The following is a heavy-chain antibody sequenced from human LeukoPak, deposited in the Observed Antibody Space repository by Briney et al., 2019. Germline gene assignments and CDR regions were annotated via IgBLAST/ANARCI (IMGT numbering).Heavy chain of an antibody. J-gene: IGHJ5*02. CDR1: GGTFSSYT. Sequence: SVKVSCTASGGTFSSYTISWVRQAPGQGLEWMGRIIPILGIANYAQKFQGRVTITADKSMSTAYMELSSLRSEDTAVYYCARDMGYCSSTSCLNWFDPWGQGTLVTVSS. D-gene: IGHD2-2*01. V-gene: IGHV1-69*04. CDR3: ARDMGYCSSTSCLNWFDP. CDR2: IIPILGIA.